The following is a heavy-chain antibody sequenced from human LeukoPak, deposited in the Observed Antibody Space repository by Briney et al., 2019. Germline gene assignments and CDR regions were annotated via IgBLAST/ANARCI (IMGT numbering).Heavy chain of an antibody. CDR1: GGSISSYY. J-gene: IGHJ3*02. Sequence: PSETLSLTCTVSGGSISSYYWSWIRQPPGKGLEWIGYIYYSGSTNYNPSLKSRVTISVDTSKNQFSLKLSSVTAADTAVYYCARRALVVAATPANAFDIWGQGAMVTVSS. CDR2: IYYSGST. D-gene: IGHD2-15*01. V-gene: IGHV4-59*08. CDR3: ARRALVVAATPANAFDI.